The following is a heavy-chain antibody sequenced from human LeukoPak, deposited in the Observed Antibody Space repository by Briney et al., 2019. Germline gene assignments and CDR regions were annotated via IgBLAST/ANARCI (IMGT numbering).Heavy chain of an antibody. Sequence: KPSETLSLTCTVSGGSISSYYWSWIRQPPGKGLEWIGYIYYSGSTNYNPSLKGRVTISVDTSKNQFSLKLSSVTAADTAVYYCARETGGYCSGGSCYSVAFDIWGQGTMVTVSP. V-gene: IGHV4-59*01. CDR1: GGSISSYY. D-gene: IGHD2-15*01. J-gene: IGHJ3*02. CDR2: IYYSGST. CDR3: ARETGGYCSGGSCYSVAFDI.